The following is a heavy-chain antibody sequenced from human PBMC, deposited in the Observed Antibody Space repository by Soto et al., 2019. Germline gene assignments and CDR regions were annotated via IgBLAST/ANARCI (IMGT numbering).Heavy chain of an antibody. CDR1: GGTFSSYA. J-gene: IGHJ6*02. CDR3: ARDPYYYDSSGYYYSGMDV. Sequence: ASVKVSCKASGGTFSSYAISWVRQAPGQGLEWMGGIIPIFGTANYAQKFQGRVTITADESTSTAYMELSSLRSEDTAVYYCARDPYYYDSSGYYYSGMDVWGQGTTVTVSS. D-gene: IGHD3-22*01. V-gene: IGHV1-69*13. CDR2: IIPIFGTA.